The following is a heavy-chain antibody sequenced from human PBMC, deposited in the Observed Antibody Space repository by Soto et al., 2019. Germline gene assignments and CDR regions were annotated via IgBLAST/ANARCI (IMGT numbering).Heavy chain of an antibody. CDR1: GFTFGDYA. V-gene: IGHV3-49*05. CDR2: IRSKAYGGTT. D-gene: IGHD6-13*01. J-gene: IGHJ5*02. CDR3: TRVRNRQQLVLSNWFDP. Sequence: KSGGSLRLSCTASGFTFGDYAMSWFRQAPGKGLEWVGFIRSKAYGGTTEYAASVKGRFTISRDDSKSIAYLQMNSLKTEDTAVYYCTRVRNRQQLVLSNWFDPWGQGTLVTVSS.